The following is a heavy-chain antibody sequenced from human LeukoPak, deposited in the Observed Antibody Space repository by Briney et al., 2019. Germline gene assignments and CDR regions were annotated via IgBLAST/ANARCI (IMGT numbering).Heavy chain of an antibody. Sequence: GGSLRLSCATSGFTFGRYTIHWVRQAPGKGLEWVSLAGWAGGTTYYSDSVRGRFTIFRDSGKNSVYLQMNSLTTDDTAFYFCAKELDTMFFDYWGQGALVTVSS. CDR1: GFTFGRYT. CDR3: AKELDTMFFDY. V-gene: IGHV3-43*01. CDR2: AGWAGGTT. D-gene: IGHD3-10*02. J-gene: IGHJ4*02.